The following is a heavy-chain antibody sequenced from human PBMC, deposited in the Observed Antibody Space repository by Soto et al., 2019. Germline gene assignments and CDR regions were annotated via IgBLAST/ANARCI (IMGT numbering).Heavy chain of an antibody. CDR3: ARVPDR. J-gene: IGHJ5*02. CDR2: IYYSGST. V-gene: IGHV4-59*08. Sequence: PSETLSLTCTVSGGSIRSYYWSWIRQPPGKGLEWIGYIYYSGSTNYNPSLKSRVTISVDTSKNQFSLKLRSVTAADTAVYYCARVPDRWGQGTLVTVSS. D-gene: IGHD2-2*01. CDR1: GGSIRSYY.